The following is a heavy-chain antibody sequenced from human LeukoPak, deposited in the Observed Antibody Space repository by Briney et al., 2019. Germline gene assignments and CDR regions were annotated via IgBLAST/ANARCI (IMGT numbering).Heavy chain of an antibody. CDR1: GHTFTNYH. CDR3: ATEAPRSYYFDY. V-gene: IGHV1-46*01. CDR2: VYATGGVA. J-gene: IGHJ4*02. Sequence: GASVKVSCKASGHTFTNYHIHWVRQAPGQGVEWMGAVYATGGVAINTQTFPVRATMTRDTSTGTVYMELSSLRFEDTAIYYCATEAPRSYYFDYWGQGIQVTVSS.